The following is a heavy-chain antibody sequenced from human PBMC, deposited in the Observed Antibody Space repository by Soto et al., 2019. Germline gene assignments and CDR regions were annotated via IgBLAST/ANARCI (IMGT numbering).Heavy chain of an antibody. J-gene: IGHJ6*02. CDR1: GGSISSYY. Sequence: PSEALSLTCPVSGGSISSYYWSWIRQPAGKGLEWIGRIYTSGSTNYNPSLKSRVTMSADTSKNQFSLKLSSVTAADTAVYYCARDRYCSGGSCYPTYYYYGMDVWGQGTTVTVSS. D-gene: IGHD2-15*01. V-gene: IGHV4-4*07. CDR3: ARDRYCSGGSCYPTYYYYGMDV. CDR2: IYTSGST.